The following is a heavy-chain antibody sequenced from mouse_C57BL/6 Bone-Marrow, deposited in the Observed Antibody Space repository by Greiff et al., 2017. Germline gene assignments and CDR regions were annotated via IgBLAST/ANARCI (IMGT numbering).Heavy chain of an antibody. CDR2: IYPRSGNT. J-gene: IGHJ1*03. Sequence: VMLVESGAELARPGASVKLSCKASGYTFTSYGISWVKQRTGQGLEWIGEIYPRSGNTYYNEKFKGKATLTADKSSSTAYMELRSLTSEDSAVYFCAYYYGSAGWYFDVWGTGTTVTVSS. CDR3: AYYYGSAGWYFDV. CDR1: GYTFTSYG. D-gene: IGHD1-1*01. V-gene: IGHV1-81*01.